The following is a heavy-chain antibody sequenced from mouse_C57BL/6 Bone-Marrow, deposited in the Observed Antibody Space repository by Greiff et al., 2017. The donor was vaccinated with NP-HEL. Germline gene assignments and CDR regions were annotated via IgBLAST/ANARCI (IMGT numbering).Heavy chain of an antibody. J-gene: IGHJ2*01. CDR2: INPYNGGT. D-gene: IGHD1-1*01. CDR3: ARSLITTVVEGDY. V-gene: IGHV1-19*01. Sequence: EVQLVESGPVLVKPGASVKMSCKASGYTFTDYYMNWVKQSHGKSLEWIGVINPYNGGTSYNQKFKGKATLTVDKSSSTAYMELNSLTSEDSAVYYCARSLITTVVEGDYWGQGTTLTVSS. CDR1: GYTFTDYY.